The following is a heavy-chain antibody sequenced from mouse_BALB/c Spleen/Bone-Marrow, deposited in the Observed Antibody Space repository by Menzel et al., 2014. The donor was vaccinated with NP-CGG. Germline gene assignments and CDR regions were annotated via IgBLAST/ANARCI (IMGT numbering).Heavy chain of an antibody. CDR3: ARNSRGYGNSFAY. CDR1: GFSLTSYG. D-gene: IGHD2-10*02. J-gene: IGHJ3*01. V-gene: IGHV2-2*02. CDR2: IWSGGST. Sequence: QVQLQQSGPGLVQPSQSLSITCTVSGFSLTSYGVHWVRQSPGKGLEWLGVIWSGGSTDYNAAFISRLSISKDNFKSQVFFKMSSLQANDTAIYYCARNSRGYGNSFAYWGQGTLVTVSA.